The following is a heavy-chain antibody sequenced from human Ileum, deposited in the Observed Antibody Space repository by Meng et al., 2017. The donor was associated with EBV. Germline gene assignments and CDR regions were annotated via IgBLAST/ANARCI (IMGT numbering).Heavy chain of an antibody. V-gene: IGHV4-30-2*01. D-gene: IGHD4-23*01. J-gene: IGHJ4*02. CDR3: ARAHPVVYFFDY. CDR1: GGSISSGGHS. CDR2: IQHSGST. Sequence: LQLQDSGSGLVTPSQTLSLTCAVSGGSISSGGHSWSWIRQPPGKGLEWIGDIQHSGSTYYNPSLKSRVTISVDRSRNQFSLKLSSVTAADTAVYYCARAHPVVYFFDYWGQGTLVTVAS.